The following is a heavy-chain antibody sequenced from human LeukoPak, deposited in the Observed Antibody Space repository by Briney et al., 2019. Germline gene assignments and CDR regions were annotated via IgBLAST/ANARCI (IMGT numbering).Heavy chain of an antibody. Sequence: GGSLRLSCAASGFTFTTYGMHWVRQAPGKGLEWVAFIQNDEIDKFYADSVKGRFTISKDNSKNTLYLQMNSLRAEDTAVYYCARDSPASGSYYFDYWGQGTLVTVSS. CDR2: IQNDEIDK. V-gene: IGHV3-30*02. CDR3: ARDSPASGSYYFDY. D-gene: IGHD1-26*01. CDR1: GFTFTTYG. J-gene: IGHJ4*02.